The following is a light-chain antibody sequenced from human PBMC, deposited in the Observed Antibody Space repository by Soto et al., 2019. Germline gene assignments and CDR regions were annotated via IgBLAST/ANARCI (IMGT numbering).Light chain of an antibody. Sequence: DIQMTQSPSSLSESVGDRVTITCRASQAIINYLAWYQQKPGKVPKVLIYAASTLQSGVPSRFSGSGSGTDFTLTISSLQPEDVATYYCQKYDSAPLTFGGGTKVEIK. CDR2: AAS. CDR3: QKYDSAPLT. J-gene: IGKJ4*01. CDR1: QAIINY. V-gene: IGKV1-27*01.